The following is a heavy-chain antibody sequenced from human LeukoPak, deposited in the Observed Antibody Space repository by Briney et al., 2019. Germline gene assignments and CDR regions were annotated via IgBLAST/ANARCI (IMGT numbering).Heavy chain of an antibody. CDR1: GFTFNSYA. V-gene: IGHV3-23*01. J-gene: IGHJ4*02. CDR2: ISASGSST. D-gene: IGHD3-10*01. CDR3: AKSHYYGSGSYDY. Sequence: GGSLRLSCAASGFTFNSYAMSWVRQAPGKGLEWVSTISASGSSTYYADSVKGRFTLSRDNSKNTLYLQMNSLRAEDTAVYYCAKSHYYGSGSYDYWGQGTLVTVSS.